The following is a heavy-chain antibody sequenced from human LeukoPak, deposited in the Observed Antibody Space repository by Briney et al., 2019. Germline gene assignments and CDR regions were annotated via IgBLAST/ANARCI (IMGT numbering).Heavy chain of an antibody. J-gene: IGHJ2*01. CDR3: ARDRMVRGVTDWYFDL. Sequence: PSQTLSLTCTVSGGSISSGDYYWSWIRQPPGKGLEWIGYIYYSGSTYYNPSLKSRVTMSVDTSKNQFSLKLSSVTAADTAVYYCARDRMVRGVTDWYFDLWGRGTLVTVSS. CDR1: GGSISSGDYY. V-gene: IGHV4-30-4*01. CDR2: IYYSGST. D-gene: IGHD3-10*01.